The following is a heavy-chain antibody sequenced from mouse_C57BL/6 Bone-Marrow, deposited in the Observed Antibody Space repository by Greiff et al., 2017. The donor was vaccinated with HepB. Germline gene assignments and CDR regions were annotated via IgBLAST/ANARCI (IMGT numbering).Heavy chain of an antibody. CDR2: ISSGGSYT. CDR1: GFTFSSYG. D-gene: IGHD4-1*01. Sequence: EVKVVESGGDLVKPGGSQKLSCAASGFTFSSYGMSWVRQTPDKRLEWVATISSGGSYTYYPDSVKGRFTISRDNAKNTLYMQMSSLKSEDTAMYYCAIWGFAYWGQGTLVTVSA. J-gene: IGHJ3*01. CDR3: AIWGFAY. V-gene: IGHV5-6*01.